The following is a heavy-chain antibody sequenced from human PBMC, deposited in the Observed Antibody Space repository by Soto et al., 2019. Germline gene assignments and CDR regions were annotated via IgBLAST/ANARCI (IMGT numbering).Heavy chain of an antibody. Sequence: GGSLRLSCAASGFTFSSYAMSWVRQAPGKELEWVSAISGSGGSTYYADSVKGRFTISRDNSKNTLYLQMNSLRAEDTAVYYCAKDLTMIVVVMFDYWGQGTLVTVSS. V-gene: IGHV3-23*01. D-gene: IGHD3-22*01. CDR3: AKDLTMIVVVMFDY. CDR2: ISGSGGST. CDR1: GFTFSSYA. J-gene: IGHJ4*02.